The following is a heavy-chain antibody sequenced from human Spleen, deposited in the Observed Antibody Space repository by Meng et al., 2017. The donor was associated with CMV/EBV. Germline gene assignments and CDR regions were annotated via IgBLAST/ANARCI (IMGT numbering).Heavy chain of an antibody. CDR1: GFTFGDYA. J-gene: IGHJ4*02. Sequence: GESLKISCTVSGFTFGDYAMGWVRQAPGKGLEWVAKIKQDGSERYYVDSVKGRFIISRDNAKKSLYLQMNSLRAEDTALYYCAKCSSTSCRYFDYWGQGTLVTVSS. V-gene: IGHV3-7*03. CDR2: IKQDGSER. D-gene: IGHD2-2*01. CDR3: AKCSSTSCRYFDY.